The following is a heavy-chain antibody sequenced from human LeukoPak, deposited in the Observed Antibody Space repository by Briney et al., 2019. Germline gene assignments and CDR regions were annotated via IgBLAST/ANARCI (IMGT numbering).Heavy chain of an antibody. CDR1: GFTVSSNY. D-gene: IGHD3-22*01. Sequence: PGGSLRLSCAASGFTVSSNYMSWVRQAPGKGLEWVSVIYSGGSTYYADSVKGRFTIARDNSKNTLYLQMNSLRAEDTAVYYCARDSGNTYYYDSSGYWNYWDQGTLVTVSS. CDR2: IYSGGST. V-gene: IGHV3-66*01. CDR3: ARDSGNTYYYDSSGYWNY. J-gene: IGHJ4*02.